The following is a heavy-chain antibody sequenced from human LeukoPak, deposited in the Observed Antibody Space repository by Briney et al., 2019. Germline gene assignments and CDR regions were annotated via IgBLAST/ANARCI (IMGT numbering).Heavy chain of an antibody. V-gene: IGHV4-4*07. D-gene: IGHD3-22*01. Sequence: PSETLSLTCTVSGGSISNYYWSWIRQPAGKGLECIGRIYTTGSTNHNPSLKSRVTMSVDTSKNHFSLKLSSVTAADTAVYYCARGPYYDTTKTSAFDIWGQGTMVTVSS. CDR3: ARGPYYDTTKTSAFDI. CDR2: IYTTGST. J-gene: IGHJ3*02. CDR1: GGSISNYY.